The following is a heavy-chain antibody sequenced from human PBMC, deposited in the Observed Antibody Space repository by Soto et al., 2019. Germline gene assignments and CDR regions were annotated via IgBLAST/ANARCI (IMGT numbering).Heavy chain of an antibody. D-gene: IGHD3-10*01. J-gene: IGHJ4*02. CDR2: IYHNGNT. CDR3: ASEGSESYSFDH. CDR1: GGPISSGDYY. Sequence: QVQLQESGPGLVKPSETLSLTCNVSGGPISSGDYYWSWIRRHPGKGLEWIGYIYHNGNTHYNPSLKSRVTISLDTSKNQFSLNLSSVTAADTAVYYCASEGSESYSFDHWGQGALVTVSS. V-gene: IGHV4-31*03.